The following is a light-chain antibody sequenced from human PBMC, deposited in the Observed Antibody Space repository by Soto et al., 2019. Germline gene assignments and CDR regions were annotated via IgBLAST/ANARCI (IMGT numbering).Light chain of an antibody. CDR2: KAS. CDR3: QQYTSYST. CDR1: QSINSW. Sequence: DIQMTQSTSTLSASVGDRVTITYRASQSINSWLAWYQQKPGRAPKLLIYKASSLESGVPSRFSGSGSGTEFTLTISSLQPDDFATYYCQQYTSYSTFGQGTKVEIK. V-gene: IGKV1-5*03. J-gene: IGKJ1*01.